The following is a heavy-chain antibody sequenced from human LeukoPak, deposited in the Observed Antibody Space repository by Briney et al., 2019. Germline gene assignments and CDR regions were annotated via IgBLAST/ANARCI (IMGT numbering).Heavy chain of an antibody. CDR3: ASTVTTRAPFDY. CDR1: GFTFSSYT. J-gene: IGHJ4*02. Sequence: GGSLRLSCAASGFTFSSYTMNWVGQAPGKGLEWVSSISSSSSYIYYADSVKGRFTISRDNAKNSLYLQMNSLRAEDTAVYYCASTVTTRAPFDYWGQGTLVTVSS. D-gene: IGHD4-11*01. CDR2: ISSSSSYI. V-gene: IGHV3-21*01.